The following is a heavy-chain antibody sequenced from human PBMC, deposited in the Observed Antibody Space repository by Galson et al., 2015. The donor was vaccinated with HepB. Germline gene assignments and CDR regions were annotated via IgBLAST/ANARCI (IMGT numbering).Heavy chain of an antibody. CDR3: ARWGRGHDYYYYYYVDV. J-gene: IGHJ6*03. CDR1: GFTFSDYS. V-gene: IGHV3-48*02. D-gene: IGHD3-16*01. CDR2: IESNGETI. Sequence: SLRLSCAASGFTFSDYSMNWVRQAPGKGLEWVSYIESNGETIFYADSVKGRCTVSRDNAKNSLYLQLTSLRDEDTAVYYCARWGRGHDYYYYYYVDVWGKGTTVTVSS.